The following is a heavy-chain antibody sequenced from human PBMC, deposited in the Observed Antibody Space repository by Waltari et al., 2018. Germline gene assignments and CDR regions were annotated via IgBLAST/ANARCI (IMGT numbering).Heavy chain of an antibody. V-gene: IGHV4-4*07. Sequence: QVQLQESGPGLVKPSETLSLTCTVSGGSISSYYWSWIRQPAGKGLEWIGRIYTSGSTNYNPSLKSRVTMSVDTSKNQFSLKLSSVTAADTAVYYCAREDCSGGSCYSNYYYYMDVWGKGTTVTISS. J-gene: IGHJ6*03. CDR1: GGSISSYY. CDR2: IYTSGST. D-gene: IGHD2-15*01. CDR3: AREDCSGGSCYSNYYYYMDV.